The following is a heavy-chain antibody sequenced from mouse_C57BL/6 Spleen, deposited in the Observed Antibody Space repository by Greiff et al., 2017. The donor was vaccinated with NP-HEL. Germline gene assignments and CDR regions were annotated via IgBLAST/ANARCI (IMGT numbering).Heavy chain of an antibody. Sequence: VQLQQSGPELVKPGASVKISCKASGYAFSSSWMNWVKQRPGKGLEWIGRIYPGDGDTNYNGKFKGKATLTADKSSSTAYMQLSSLTSEDSAVYFCARRGGYYGTDWYFDVWGTGTTVTVSS. CDR3: ARRGGYYGTDWYFDV. D-gene: IGHD1-1*01. J-gene: IGHJ1*03. CDR2: IYPGDGDT. CDR1: GYAFSSSW. V-gene: IGHV1-82*01.